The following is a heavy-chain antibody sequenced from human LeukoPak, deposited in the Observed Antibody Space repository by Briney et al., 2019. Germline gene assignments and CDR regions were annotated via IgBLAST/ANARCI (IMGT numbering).Heavy chain of an antibody. Sequence: GGSLRLSCAVSGITLSNYGVSWVRQAPGKGLEWVAGISDSGGRTNYADSVKGQFTISRDNPKNTLYLQMNSLRAEDTAVYFCAKRGVVIRVILVGFHKEAYYFDSWGQGALVTVSS. CDR1: GITLSNYG. CDR3: AKRGVVIRVILVGFHKEAYYFDS. D-gene: IGHD3-22*01. J-gene: IGHJ4*02. V-gene: IGHV3-23*01. CDR2: ISDSGGRT.